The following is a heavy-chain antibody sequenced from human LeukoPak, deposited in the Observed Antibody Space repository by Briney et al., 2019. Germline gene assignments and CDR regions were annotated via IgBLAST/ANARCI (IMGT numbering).Heavy chain of an antibody. D-gene: IGHD6-6*01. V-gene: IGHV4-34*01. CDR2: INHSGST. J-gene: IGHJ5*02. CDR1: GGSFSGYY. CDR3: ARGGRIAARPSRWFDP. Sequence: SETLSLTCAVCGGSFSGYYWSWLRQPPGKGLEWIGEINHSGSTNYNPSLKSRVTISVDTSKNQFSLKLSSVPAADTAVYYCARGGRIAARPSRWFDPWGQGTLVTVSS.